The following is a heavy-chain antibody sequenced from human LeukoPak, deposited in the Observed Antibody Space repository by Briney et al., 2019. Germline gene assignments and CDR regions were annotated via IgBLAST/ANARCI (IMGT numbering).Heavy chain of an antibody. V-gene: IGHV1-8*01. CDR2: MNPNSGNT. CDR1: GYTFTSYD. CDR3: ARACYYDSSGYHGDYNWFDP. J-gene: IGHJ5*02. D-gene: IGHD3-22*01. Sequence: ASVKVSCKASGYTFTSYDINWVRQATGQGLEWMGWMNPNSGNTGYAQKFQGRVTMTRNTSISTAYMELSSLRSEDTAVYYCARACYYDSSGYHGDYNWFDPWGQGTLVTVSS.